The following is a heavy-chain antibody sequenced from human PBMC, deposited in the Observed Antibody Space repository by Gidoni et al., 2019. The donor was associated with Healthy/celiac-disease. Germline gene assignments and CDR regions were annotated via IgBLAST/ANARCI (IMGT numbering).Heavy chain of an antibody. V-gene: IGHV3-23*01. CDR2: ISGSGGST. CDR3: AKTIAGYFDY. D-gene: IGHD6-13*01. CDR1: GFTFSSYA. J-gene: IGHJ4*02. Sequence: EVQRWESGGGVVQSGGARRRAGAASGFTFSSYAMSWVRQAPGKGLEWVSAISGSGGSTSYADSVKGRFTISRDNSKNTLYLQMNSLSAEDTAVYYCAKTIAGYFDYWGQGTLVTVSS.